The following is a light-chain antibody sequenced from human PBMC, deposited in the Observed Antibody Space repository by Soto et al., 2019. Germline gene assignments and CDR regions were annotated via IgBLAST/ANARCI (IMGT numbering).Light chain of an antibody. CDR2: SAS. Sequence: EIVMTQSPATLSVSPGERATLSCRASQSIRSNLAWYQQKPGQAPRLLIYSASTRATGIPARFSGSGSETEFTLTISSLQSEDVAVYYCQQYINWPPTYTFGQGTKLEIK. CDR1: QSIRSN. V-gene: IGKV3-15*01. J-gene: IGKJ2*01. CDR3: QQYINWPPTYT.